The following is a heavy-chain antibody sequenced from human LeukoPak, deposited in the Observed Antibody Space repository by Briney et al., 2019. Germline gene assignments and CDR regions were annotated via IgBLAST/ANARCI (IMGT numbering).Heavy chain of an antibody. CDR1: GYIFTRYD. CDR3: ARGAATDEHFDY. CDR2: IIPILGIA. Sequence: SVKVSCKASGYIFTRYDINWVRQATGQGLEWMGMIIPILGIANYAQKFQGRVTITADKSTSTAYMELSSLRSEDTAVYYCARGAATDEHFDYWGQGTLVTVSS. J-gene: IGHJ4*02. V-gene: IGHV1-69*04. D-gene: IGHD6-25*01.